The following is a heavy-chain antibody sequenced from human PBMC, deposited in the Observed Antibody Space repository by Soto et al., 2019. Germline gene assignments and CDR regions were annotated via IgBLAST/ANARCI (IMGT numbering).Heavy chain of an antibody. V-gene: IGHV5-51*01. CDR3: ARHFSSVQGADGYMEI. CDR1: GYSFSNYL. D-gene: IGHD5-18*01. J-gene: IGHJ6*02. Sequence: GESLKISFKASGYSFSNYLICWVRQMPVKGLAWMGIIYPGDSDIKYSPSFQALVTISADKSSNTAYLRWSGLEASDSSTYYCARHFSSVQGADGYMEIWGQGTTVPVCS. CDR2: IYPGDSDI.